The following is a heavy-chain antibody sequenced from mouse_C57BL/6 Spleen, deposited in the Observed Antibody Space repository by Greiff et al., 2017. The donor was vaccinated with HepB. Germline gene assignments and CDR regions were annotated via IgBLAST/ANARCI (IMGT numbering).Heavy chain of an antibody. J-gene: IGHJ2*01. CDR1: GYTFTSYW. D-gene: IGHD2-12*01. CDR3: ARRRDDEGFDY. V-gene: IGHV1-50*01. CDR2: IDPSDSYT. Sequence: QVQLQQSGAELVKPGASVKLSCKASGYTFTSYWMQWVKQRPGQGLEWIGEIDPSDSYTNYNQKFKGKATLTVDTSSSTAYMQLSSLTSEDSAVYYCARRRDDEGFDYWGQGTTLTVSS.